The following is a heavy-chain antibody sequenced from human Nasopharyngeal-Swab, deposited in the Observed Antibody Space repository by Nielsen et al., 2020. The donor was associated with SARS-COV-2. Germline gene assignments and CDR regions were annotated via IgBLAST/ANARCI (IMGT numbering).Heavy chain of an antibody. CDR3: AKAPYLQGLDV. CDR1: GFIFSDYG. V-gene: IGHV3-30*02. Sequence: GESLKISCEASGFIFSDYGMHWVRQAPGKGLEWLAFIRYDGRSKYHADSVRGRFTISRDKSKNTLYLQMNSLRVEDTALYYCAKAPYLQGLDVWGQGTTVTVSS. CDR2: IRYDGRSK. D-gene: IGHD2-21*01. J-gene: IGHJ6*02.